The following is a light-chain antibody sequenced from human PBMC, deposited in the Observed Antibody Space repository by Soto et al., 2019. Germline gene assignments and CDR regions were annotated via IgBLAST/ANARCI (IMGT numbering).Light chain of an antibody. CDR2: GNT. Sequence: QSVLPQPPSVSGAPGQRVTISCTGSSSNIGADYDVHWYQQLPGTAPKLLIYGNTNRPSGVPDRFSGSTSGTSASLAITGLQAEDEADYYCQSYDSSLSGFFVFGSGTKLTVL. J-gene: IGLJ1*01. CDR1: SSNIGADYD. V-gene: IGLV1-40*01. CDR3: QSYDSSLSGFFV.